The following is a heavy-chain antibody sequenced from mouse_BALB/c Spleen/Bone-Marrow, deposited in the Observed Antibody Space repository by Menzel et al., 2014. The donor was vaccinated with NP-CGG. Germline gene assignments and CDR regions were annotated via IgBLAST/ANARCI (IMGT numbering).Heavy chain of an antibody. CDR3: TRGYYGSTTGAYAMDY. Sequence: EVMLVESGGGLEQPGGSMKLSCVASGFTFSNYWMNWVRQSPEKGLEWVAEIRLKSNNYATHYAESVKGRFTISRDDSKSSVYLQMNNLRAEDTGIYYCTRGYYGSTTGAYAMDYWGQGTSVTVSS. D-gene: IGHD1-1*01. CDR1: GFTFSNYW. J-gene: IGHJ4*01. V-gene: IGHV6-6*02. CDR2: IRLKSNNYAT.